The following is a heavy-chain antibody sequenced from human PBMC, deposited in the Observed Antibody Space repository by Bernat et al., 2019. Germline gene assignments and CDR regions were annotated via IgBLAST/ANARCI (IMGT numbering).Heavy chain of an antibody. J-gene: IGHJ4*02. CDR3: ARGSCRYYDFWSGYDFDY. CDR2: IDPSDSYT. D-gene: IGHD3-3*01. V-gene: IGHV5-10-1*03. CDR1: GYSFTSYW. Sequence: EVQLVQSGAEVKKPGESLRISCKGSGYSFTSYWISWVRQMPGKGLEWMGRIDPSDSYTNYSPSYQCHVTISADKSISTAYLQWSSLKASETAMYYCARGSCRYYDFWSGYDFDYWGQGTLVTVAS.